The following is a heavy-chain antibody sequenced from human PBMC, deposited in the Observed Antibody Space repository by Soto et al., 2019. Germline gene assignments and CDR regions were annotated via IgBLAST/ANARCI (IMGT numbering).Heavy chain of an antibody. D-gene: IGHD6-13*01. CDR3: ARETIDYSSSWYRGGWFDP. CDR1: GYTFTSYG. Sequence: QVQLVQSGAEVKKPGASVKVSCKASGYTFTSYGISWVRQAPGQGLEWMGWISAYNGNTNYAQKLQGRVTMTTDTSTSTAYMELRSLRSDDTAVYYCARETIDYSSSWYRGGWFDPWGQGTLVTVSS. CDR2: ISAYNGNT. V-gene: IGHV1-18*01. J-gene: IGHJ5*02.